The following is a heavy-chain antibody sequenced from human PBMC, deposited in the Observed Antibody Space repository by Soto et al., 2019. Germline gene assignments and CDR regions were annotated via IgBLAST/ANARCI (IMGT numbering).Heavy chain of an antibody. D-gene: IGHD3-22*01. CDR1: GLAFNNAW. V-gene: IGHV3-15*07. CDR3: TTVIGGPAAFDN. J-gene: IGHJ4*02. Sequence: EVHLVESGGGLVKPGGSLRLSCATSGLAFNNAWMNWVRQAPGKGLEWVGRIKAKTEGGTPDYVAPVKGRFPISRDDSENMVYLQMDSLKTEDTAVYYCTTVIGGPAAFDNWVQGTLVTVSS. CDR2: IKAKTEGGTP.